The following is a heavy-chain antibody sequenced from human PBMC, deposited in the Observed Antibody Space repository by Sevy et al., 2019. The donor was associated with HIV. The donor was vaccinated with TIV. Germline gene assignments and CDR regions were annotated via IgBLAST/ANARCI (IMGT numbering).Heavy chain of an antibody. V-gene: IGHV4-38-2*01. D-gene: IGHD6-13*01. CDR3: ARVAVQLVPTAFDS. J-gene: IGHJ4*02. Sequence: SETLSLTCAVSGYSISSGYYWGWIRQPPGKGLEWIGSIYHSGSTYYNPSLKSRVTISVDTSKNQCSLKLSSVTAADTAVYYCARVAVQLVPTAFDSWGQGTLVTVSS. CDR1: GYSISSGYY. CDR2: IYHSGST.